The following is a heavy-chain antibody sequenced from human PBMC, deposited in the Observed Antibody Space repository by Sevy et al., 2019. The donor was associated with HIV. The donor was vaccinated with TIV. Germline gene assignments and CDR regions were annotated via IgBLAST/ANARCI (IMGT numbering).Heavy chain of an antibody. CDR2: IWFDGSNI. Sequence: GGSLRLSCVASGFTFGSYGMLWVRQAPGKGLEWVADIWFDGSNIHYADSVRGRFTISRDNSKNTLSLQMSSLRAEDTAVYYCAKDVVGGYYDSSGYSDHWGQGTLVTVSS. J-gene: IGHJ4*02. V-gene: IGHV3-33*06. D-gene: IGHD3-22*01. CDR3: AKDVVGGYYDSSGYSDH. CDR1: GFTFGSYG.